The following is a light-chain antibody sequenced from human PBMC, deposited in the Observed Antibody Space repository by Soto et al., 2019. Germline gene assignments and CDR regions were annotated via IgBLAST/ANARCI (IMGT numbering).Light chain of an antibody. Sequence: AIRMTQSPSSFSASTGDRVTITCRASQGISSYLAWYQQKPGKAPKLLIYAASTLQSGVPARFSGSGSGTDLTITISCMQSEDFATYYCQQYYSYQITFGHGTRLEIK. CDR1: QGISSY. J-gene: IGKJ5*01. CDR2: AAS. V-gene: IGKV1-8*01. CDR3: QQYYSYQIT.